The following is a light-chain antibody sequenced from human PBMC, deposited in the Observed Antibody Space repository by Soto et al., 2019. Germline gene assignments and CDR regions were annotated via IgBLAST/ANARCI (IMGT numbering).Light chain of an antibody. V-gene: IGLV2-14*01. CDR1: LSDIGAYNY. Sequence: QSALTQPASVSGLPGQSITISCTGTLSDIGAYNYVSWYQQHPGKAPKLIIFEVTNRPSGVSNRFSGSKSGNTASLTISGLQHEDEADYHCSSYTGGNTYWIFGGGTKLTVL. J-gene: IGLJ3*02. CDR2: EVT. CDR3: SSYTGGNTYWI.